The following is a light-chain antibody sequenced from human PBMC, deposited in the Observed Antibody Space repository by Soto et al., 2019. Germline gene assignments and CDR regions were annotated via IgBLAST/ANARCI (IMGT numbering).Light chain of an antibody. V-gene: IGKV1-39*01. Sequence: DIQMTQSPSSLSASVGDRVTITCRASQSISSYLNWYQQKPGKAPKLLIYAASSLQSGVPSRFSGSGSGTDFTLNISSLQPEDFATYYCQQSYSTLTVGGGTKVDI. J-gene: IGKJ4*01. CDR2: AAS. CDR3: QQSYSTLT. CDR1: QSISSY.